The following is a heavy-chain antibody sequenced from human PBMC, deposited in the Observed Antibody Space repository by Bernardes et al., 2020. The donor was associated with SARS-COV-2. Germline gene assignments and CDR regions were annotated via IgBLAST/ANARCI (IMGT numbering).Heavy chain of an antibody. CDR3: ARENQVPMLVVQDIVMVPVALDY. J-gene: IGHJ4*02. CDR1: GGSINSGDYY. CDR2: IYTSGDT. D-gene: IGHD2-2*01. Sequence: SETLSLTRTVSGGSINSGDYYWTWIRQPAGKGLEWIGRIYTSGDTSYNPSLKSRVTISVYTSKNQFSLKLSSVTAADTAVYYCARENQVPMLVVQDIVMVPVALDYWGRGTQVTVSS. V-gene: IGHV4-61*02.